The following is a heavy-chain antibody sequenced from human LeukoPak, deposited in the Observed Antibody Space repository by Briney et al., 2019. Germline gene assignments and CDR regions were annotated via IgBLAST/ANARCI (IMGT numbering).Heavy chain of an antibody. CDR3: ARVSTGTIFDY. D-gene: IGHD2-8*02. J-gene: IGHJ4*02. V-gene: IGHV1-46*01. CDR1: GYTFTDYY. Sequence: ASVKVSCKASGYTFTDYYIHWVRQAPGQGLEWMGIINPTGGTTVYTQKFQGRVTTTRDTATSTVNMDLISLRSEDTAVYYCARVSTGTIFDYWGQGTLVTVSS. CDR2: INPTGGTT.